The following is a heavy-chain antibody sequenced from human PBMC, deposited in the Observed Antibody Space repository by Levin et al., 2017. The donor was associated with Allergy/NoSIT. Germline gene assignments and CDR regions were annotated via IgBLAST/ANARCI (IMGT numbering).Heavy chain of an antibody. CDR3: AKDLGFLEWLEWWFDP. CDR2: IPYDGSNK. CDR1: GFTFSSYG. V-gene: IGHV3-30*18. Sequence: GGSLRLSCAASGFTFSSYGMHWVRQAPGKGLEWVAVIPYDGSNKYYADSVKGRFTISRDNSKNTLYLQMNSLRAEDTAVYYCAKDLGFLEWLEWWFDPWGQGTLVTVSS. D-gene: IGHD3-3*01. J-gene: IGHJ5*02.